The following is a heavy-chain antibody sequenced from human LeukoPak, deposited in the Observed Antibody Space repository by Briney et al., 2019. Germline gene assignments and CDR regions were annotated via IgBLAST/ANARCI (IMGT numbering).Heavy chain of an antibody. D-gene: IGHD3-9*01. Sequence: PGGSLRLSCAASGFTFSSYAMSWVRQAPGKGVDWVAVISYDGSSKYYADSVKGRFTISRDNSKNTLYLQMNSLRAEDTAVYYCARDKYYDILTGYVVYYYYYYMDVWGKGTTVTVSS. V-gene: IGHV3-30*04. CDR1: GFTFSSYA. J-gene: IGHJ6*03. CDR3: ARDKYYDILTGYVVYYYYYYMDV. CDR2: ISYDGSSK.